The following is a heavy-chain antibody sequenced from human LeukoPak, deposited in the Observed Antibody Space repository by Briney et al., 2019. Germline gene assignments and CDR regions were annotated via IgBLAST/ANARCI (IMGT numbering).Heavy chain of an antibody. V-gene: IGHV3-74*01. Sequence: GGSLRLSCAASGFTFSSYWMHWVRQAPGKGLVWVPRINSDGSSTSYADSVKGRFTISRDNAKNTLYLQMNSLRAEDTAVYYCARVMYDSSGYYYVGFDYWGQGTLVTVSS. CDR1: GFTFSSYW. CDR3: ARVMYDSSGYYYVGFDY. D-gene: IGHD3-22*01. J-gene: IGHJ4*02. CDR2: INSDGSST.